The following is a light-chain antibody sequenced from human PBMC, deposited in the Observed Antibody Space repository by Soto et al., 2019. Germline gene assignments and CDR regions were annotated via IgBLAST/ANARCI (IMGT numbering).Light chain of an antibody. CDR3: QQYHSWPAT. CDR1: QDIGNF. V-gene: IGKV1-16*02. CDR2: AAS. Sequence: DIQMTQSPSSLSASVGDTVTITCRASQDIGNFFAWFQQKPGTAPKSLISAASSLQSGVPSKFSVSASGTDINLTINSLQPEDVATYYCQQYHSWPATFGGGTKVEI. J-gene: IGKJ4*01.